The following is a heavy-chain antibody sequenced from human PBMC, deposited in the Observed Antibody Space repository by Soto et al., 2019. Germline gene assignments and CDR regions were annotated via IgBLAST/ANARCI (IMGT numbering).Heavy chain of an antibody. CDR2: ISYDGSNK. J-gene: IGHJ4*02. Sequence: GGSLRLSCAASGFTFSSYGMHWVRQAPGKGLEWVAVISYDGSNKYYADSVKGRFTISRDNSKNTLYLQMNSLRAEDTAVYYCAKDHGGSPGYWGQGTLVTVSS. CDR1: GFTFSSYG. D-gene: IGHD1-26*01. V-gene: IGHV3-30*18. CDR3: AKDHGGSPGY.